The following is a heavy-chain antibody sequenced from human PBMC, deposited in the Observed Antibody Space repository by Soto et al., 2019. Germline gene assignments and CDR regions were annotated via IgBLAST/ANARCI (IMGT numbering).Heavy chain of an antibody. CDR1: GGSISSGGYY. D-gene: IGHD6-13*01. CDR2: IYYSGST. Sequence: QVQLQESGPGLVKPSQTLSLTCTVSGGSISSGGYYWSWIRQHPGKGLEWIGYIYYSGSTYYNPSLKSRVTISVDTSKNQFSLKLSSVTAADTAVYYCARDTRAAAWGKHIGDRDVWAKGPRSPSP. CDR3: ARDTRAAAWGKHIGDRDV. V-gene: IGHV4-31*03. J-gene: IGHJ6*02.